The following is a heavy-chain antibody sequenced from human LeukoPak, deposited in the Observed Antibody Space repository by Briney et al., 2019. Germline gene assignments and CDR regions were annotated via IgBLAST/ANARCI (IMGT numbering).Heavy chain of an antibody. CDR1: GGSISSYY. Sequence: SETLSLTRTVSGGSISSYYWSWVRQPPGKGLEWIGYIYYSGSTNYNPSLKSRVTISVDTSKNQFSLNLSSVTAADTAVYYCARGPSSSAGKYYGMDVWGQGTTVTVSS. V-gene: IGHV4-59*12. CDR3: ARGPSSSAGKYYGMDV. J-gene: IGHJ6*02. D-gene: IGHD6-13*01. CDR2: IYYSGST.